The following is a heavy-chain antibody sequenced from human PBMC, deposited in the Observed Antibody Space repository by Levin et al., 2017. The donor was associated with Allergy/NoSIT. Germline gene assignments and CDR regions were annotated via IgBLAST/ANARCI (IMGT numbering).Heavy chain of an antibody. Sequence: SETLSLTCTVSGGSISSRSYYWGWIRQPPGKGLEWIGSMDYSGTTYYNPSLKSRVTISVDASKNHFSLKLSSVTAADAAIYYCARHFRSGGGGLVGATPWGQGTLVIVSS. D-gene: IGHD1-26*01. CDR1: GGSISSRSYY. CDR3: ARHFRSGGGGLVGATP. V-gene: IGHV4-39*01. J-gene: IGHJ5*02. CDR2: MDYSGTT.